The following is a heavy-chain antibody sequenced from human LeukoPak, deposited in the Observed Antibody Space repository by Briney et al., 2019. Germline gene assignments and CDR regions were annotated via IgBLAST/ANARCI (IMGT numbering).Heavy chain of an antibody. D-gene: IGHD1-14*01. CDR1: GFTFDDYT. V-gene: IGHV3-43*01. CDR2: ISWDGGTT. CDR3: GKDISNQGFSNT. J-gene: IGHJ5*02. Sequence: GGSLRLSCAASGFTFDDYTMHWVRQAPGKGLEWVSLISWDGGTTYYADSMKGRFTTSRDNSKNSLHLQMNSLRTEDTALYHCGKDISNQGFSNTWGQGTLVTVSS.